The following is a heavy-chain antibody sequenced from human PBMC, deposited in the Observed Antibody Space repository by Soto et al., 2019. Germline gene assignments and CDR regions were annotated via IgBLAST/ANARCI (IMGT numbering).Heavy chain of an antibody. Sequence: EVQLLESGGGLVQPGGSLRLSCAASGFTFSSYAMSWVRQAPGKGLEWVSAISGSGGSTYYADSVKGRFTISRDNSKNTLYLQMNSLRAEDTAVYYCAKDGPYYYDSSGYFPKAPYYFDYWGQGTLVTVSS. CDR3: AKDGPYYYDSSGYFPKAPYYFDY. J-gene: IGHJ4*02. V-gene: IGHV3-23*01. D-gene: IGHD3-22*01. CDR1: GFTFSSYA. CDR2: ISGSGGST.